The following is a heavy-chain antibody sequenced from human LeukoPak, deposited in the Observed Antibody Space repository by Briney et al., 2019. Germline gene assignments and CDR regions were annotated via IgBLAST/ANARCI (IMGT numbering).Heavy chain of an antibody. J-gene: IGHJ4*02. Sequence: PSETLSLTCTVAGGSSSSYYWSWVRQPPGKGLEWIGYIYYRGGTNYNPSLKSRVTISVETSKNQFALKLSSLTAAATAVYYRARAYMAALLDWCKGTLVTVSS. CDR1: GGSSSSYY. D-gene: IGHD3-10*01. CDR3: ARAYMAALLD. V-gene: IGHV4-59*01. CDR2: IYYRGGT.